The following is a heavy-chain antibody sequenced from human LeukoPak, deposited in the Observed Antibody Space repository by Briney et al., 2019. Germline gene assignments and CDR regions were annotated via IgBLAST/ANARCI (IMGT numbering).Heavy chain of an antibody. CDR2: INHSGST. Sequence: PSETLSLTCAVYGGSFSGYYWSWIRQPPGKGLEWIGEINHSGSTNYNPSLKSRVTISVDTSKNQFSLKLSSVTAADTAVYYCARVDFWSGYYSSFSVWFDPWGQGTLVTVSS. V-gene: IGHV4-34*01. CDR3: ARVDFWSGYYSSFSVWFDP. J-gene: IGHJ5*02. D-gene: IGHD3-3*01. CDR1: GGSFSGYY.